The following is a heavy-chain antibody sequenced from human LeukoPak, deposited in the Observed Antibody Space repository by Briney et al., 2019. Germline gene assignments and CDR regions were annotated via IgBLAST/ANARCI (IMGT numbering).Heavy chain of an antibody. V-gene: IGHV1-69*04. CDR1: GGTFSSYA. D-gene: IGHD6-13*01. CDR2: IIPILGIA. Sequence: SVKVSCKASGGTFSSYAISWVRQAPGQGLEWMGRIIPILGIANYAQKFQGRVTITADKSTSTAYMELSSLRSEDTAVYYCARRIATGGTTIGYWGQGTLVTVSS. J-gene: IGHJ4*02. CDR3: ARRIATGGTTIGY.